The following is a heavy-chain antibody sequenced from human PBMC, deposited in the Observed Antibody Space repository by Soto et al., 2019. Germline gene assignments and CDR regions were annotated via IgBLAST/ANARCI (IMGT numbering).Heavy chain of an antibody. Sequence: GESLKISCKGSGYSFTSYWIGWVRQMPGKGLEWMGIIYPGDSDTRYSPSFQGQVTISADKSISTAYLQWSSLKASDTAVYYCASDRKGVRFLESFDYWGQGTLVTVSS. V-gene: IGHV5-51*01. D-gene: IGHD3-3*01. CDR2: IYPGDSDT. J-gene: IGHJ4*02. CDR3: ASDRKGVRFLESFDY. CDR1: GYSFTSYW.